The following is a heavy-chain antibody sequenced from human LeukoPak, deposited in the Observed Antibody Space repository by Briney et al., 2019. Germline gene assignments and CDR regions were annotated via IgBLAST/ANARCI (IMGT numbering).Heavy chain of an antibody. CDR3: ARATYCSGDSCYSGIFDY. CDR2: IYYIGST. J-gene: IGHJ4*02. CDR1: GGSISSYY. D-gene: IGHD2-15*01. Sequence: SETLSLTCTVSGGSISSYYWSWIRQPPGKGLEWIGYIYYIGSTNYNPSLKSRVTISVDTSKNQFSLKLSSVTAADTAVYYCARATYCSGDSCYSGIFDYWGQGTLVTVSS. V-gene: IGHV4-59*12.